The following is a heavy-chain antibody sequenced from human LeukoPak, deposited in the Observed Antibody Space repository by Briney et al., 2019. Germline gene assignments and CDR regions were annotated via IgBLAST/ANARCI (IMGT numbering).Heavy chain of an antibody. D-gene: IGHD6-13*01. V-gene: IGHV3-53*01. CDR2: IYSGGST. J-gene: IGHJ4*02. CDR1: GFTVCSNY. Sequence: PGGSLRLSCAASGFTVCSNYLTWVRRAPGKGLEWVSVIYSGGSTYYADSVKGRFTISRDNSRNTLYLQLNSLRAEDTAVYFCASSVLYSSTWAFDYWGQGTLVTVSS. CDR3: ASSVLYSSTWAFDY.